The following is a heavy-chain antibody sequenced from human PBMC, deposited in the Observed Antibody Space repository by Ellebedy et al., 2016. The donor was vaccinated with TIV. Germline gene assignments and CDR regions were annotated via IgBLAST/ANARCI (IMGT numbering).Heavy chain of an antibody. CDR3: AIPPGIVVY. Sequence: GGSLKISCAASGFTFSSHWMSWVRQAPGKGLEWVANIKQDGSEKYYVDSVKGRFTISRDNAKNSLYLQMNSLRAEDTAVYYCAIPPGIVVYWGQGTLVTVSS. J-gene: IGHJ4*02. V-gene: IGHV3-7*01. D-gene: IGHD3-22*01. CDR1: GFTFSSHW. CDR2: IKQDGSEK.